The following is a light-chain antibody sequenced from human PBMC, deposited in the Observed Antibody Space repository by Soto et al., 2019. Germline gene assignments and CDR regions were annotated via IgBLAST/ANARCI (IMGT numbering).Light chain of an antibody. J-gene: IGKJ3*01. V-gene: IGKV1-9*01. Sequence: DIPLTQSPSFLSASVGDRVTITCRASQGISSYLAWYQQKPGKAPKLLIYAASTLQSGVPSRFSGSGSGTGFTLTISSLQPEDFATYYCQQLNSFGPGPKVDIK. CDR1: QGISSY. CDR2: AAS. CDR3: QQLNS.